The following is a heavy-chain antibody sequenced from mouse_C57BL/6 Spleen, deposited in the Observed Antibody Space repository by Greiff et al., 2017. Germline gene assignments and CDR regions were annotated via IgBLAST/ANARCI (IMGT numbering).Heavy chain of an antibody. D-gene: IGHD1-1*01. Sequence: EVHLVESGEGLVKPGGSLKLPCAASGFTFSSYAMSWVRQTPEKRLEWVAYISSGGEDIYYADTVKGRFTISRDNARNTLYLQMSSLKSEDTAMYYCTRDRGYYGSSYPYYFDYWGQGTTLTVSS. V-gene: IGHV5-9-1*02. CDR3: TRDRGYYGSSYPYYFDY. CDR1: GFTFSSYA. CDR2: ISSGGEDI. J-gene: IGHJ2*01.